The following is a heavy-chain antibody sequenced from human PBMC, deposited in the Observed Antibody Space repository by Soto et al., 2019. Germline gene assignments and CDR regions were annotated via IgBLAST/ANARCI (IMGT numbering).Heavy chain of an antibody. J-gene: IGHJ4*02. CDR1: GFTFSTYA. D-gene: IGHD2-8*01. CDR2: MSGSGATT. CDR3: AKGSSCTSFSWHLATFGL. V-gene: IGHV3-23*01. Sequence: GGSLRLSCAASGFTFSTYAMSWVRQSPGKGLEWVSAMSGSGATTHHADSVKGRFTISRDNSKNTLYLQLNSLRAEDTAVYFFAKGSSCTSFSWHLATFGLWGQGTLVTVSS.